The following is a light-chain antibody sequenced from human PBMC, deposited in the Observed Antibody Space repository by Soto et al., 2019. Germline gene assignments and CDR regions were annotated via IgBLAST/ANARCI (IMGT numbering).Light chain of an antibody. CDR2: EVN. J-gene: IGLJ1*01. CDR1: SSNIGAGYH. Sequence: QSVLTQPPSVSGAPGQRVTISCTGSSSNIGAGYHVHWYQQHPGKAPKLMIYEVNKRPSGVPDRFSGSKSGNTASLTVSGLQAEDEADYYCSSYAGSSNVFGTGTKVTVL. V-gene: IGLV2-8*01. CDR3: SSYAGSSNV.